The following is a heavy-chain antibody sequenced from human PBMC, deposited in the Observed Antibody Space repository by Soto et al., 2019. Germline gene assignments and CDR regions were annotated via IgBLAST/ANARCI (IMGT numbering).Heavy chain of an antibody. J-gene: IGHJ1*01. CDR3: ARVLGSGWPEYFQH. CDR1: GFTFSSYW. Sequence: GGSLRLSCAASGFTFSSYWMSWVRQAPGKGLEWVANIKQDGSEKYYVDSVKGRFTISRDNAKNSLYLQMNSLRAEDTAVYYCARVLGSGWPEYFQHWGQGTLVTVSS. V-gene: IGHV3-7*01. CDR2: IKQDGSEK. D-gene: IGHD6-19*01.